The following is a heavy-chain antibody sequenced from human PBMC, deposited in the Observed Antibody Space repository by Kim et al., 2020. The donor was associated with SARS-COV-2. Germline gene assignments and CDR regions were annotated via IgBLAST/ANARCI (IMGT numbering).Heavy chain of an antibody. CDR1: GGSISSYY. J-gene: IGHJ6*02. Sequence: SETLSLTCTVSGGSISSYYWSWIRQPPGKGLEWIGYIYYSGSTNYNPSLKSRVTISVDTSKNQFSLKLSSVTAADTAVYYCARDGGLVNGMDVWGQGTTVTVSS. CDR3: ARDGGLVNGMDV. CDR2: IYYSGST. V-gene: IGHV4-59*01. D-gene: IGHD3-16*01.